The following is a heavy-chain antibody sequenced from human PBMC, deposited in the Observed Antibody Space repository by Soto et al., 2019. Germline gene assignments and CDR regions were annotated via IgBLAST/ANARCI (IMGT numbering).Heavy chain of an antibody. CDR2: ISSGSSSI. CDR3: ASGRPVDF. CDR1: ASTFSINS. J-gene: IGHJ4*02. D-gene: IGHD6-6*01. Sequence: GGSLRLSCTASASTFSINSMTWVRQAPGKGLEWVSYISSGSSSIYYADSVKGRFTVSRDNAKNSLYLQMNSLRAEDTAVYYCASGRPVDFWGQGTLVTVSS. V-gene: IGHV3-48*01.